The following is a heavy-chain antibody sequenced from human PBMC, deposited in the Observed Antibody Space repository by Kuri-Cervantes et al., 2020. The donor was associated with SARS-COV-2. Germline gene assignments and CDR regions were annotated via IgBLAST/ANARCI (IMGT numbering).Heavy chain of an antibody. CDR3: AKEYSYGLLTLDY. CDR1: GFTFGSYA. J-gene: IGHJ4*02. D-gene: IGHD5-18*01. V-gene: IGHV3-30-3*01. Sequence: GESLKISCAASGFTFGSYAMHWVRQAPGKGLEWVAVISYDGSNKYYTDSVRGRFTISRDNSKNTLYLQMNSLRAEDTAVYYCAKEYSYGLLTLDYWGQGTLVTVSS. CDR2: ISYDGSNK.